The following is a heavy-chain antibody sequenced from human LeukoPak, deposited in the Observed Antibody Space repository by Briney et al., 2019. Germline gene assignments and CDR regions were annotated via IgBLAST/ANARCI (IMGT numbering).Heavy chain of an antibody. CDR2: ISGSGGST. J-gene: IGHJ4*02. Sequence: QTGGSLRLSCAASGFTFSSYAMSWVRQAPGKGLEWVSAISGSGGSTYYADSVKGRFTISRDNSKNTLYLQMNSLRAEDTAVYYCAKGGRCSSTSCYSHVDYWGQGTLVTVSS. V-gene: IGHV3-23*01. CDR1: GFTFSSYA. D-gene: IGHD2-2*01. CDR3: AKGGRCSSTSCYSHVDY.